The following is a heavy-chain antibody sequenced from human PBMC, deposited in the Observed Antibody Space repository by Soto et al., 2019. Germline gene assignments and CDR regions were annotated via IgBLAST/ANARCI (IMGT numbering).Heavy chain of an antibody. CDR3: GRGHYHYFGMDV. CDR2: INHSGST. V-gene: IGHV4-34*01. J-gene: IGHJ6*02. CDR1: GGSFSGYY. Sequence: NPSETLSLTCAVYGGSFSGYYWSWIRQPPGKGLEWIGEINHSGSTNYNPSLKSRVTISVDTSKNQFSLKLSSVTAADTAVYYCGRGHYHYFGMDVWGQGTTVTVSS.